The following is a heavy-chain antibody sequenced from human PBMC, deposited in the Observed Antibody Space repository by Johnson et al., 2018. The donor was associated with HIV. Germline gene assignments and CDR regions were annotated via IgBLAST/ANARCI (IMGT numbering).Heavy chain of an antibody. CDR3: ARVQLERRNPRGSAAFDI. J-gene: IGHJ3*02. V-gene: IGHV3-66*03. CDR2: TYSGGST. CDR1: GFNVSTNN. Sequence: VHLVESGGGSIQPAGSLELSCAASGFNVSTNNMNWVSQAPGKGLEWVSVTYSGGSTYYADSVKGRFTISRDNSKNTLYLQINSLRAEATAVYYCARVQLERRNPRGSAAFDIWGQGTMVTVSS. D-gene: IGHD1-1*01.